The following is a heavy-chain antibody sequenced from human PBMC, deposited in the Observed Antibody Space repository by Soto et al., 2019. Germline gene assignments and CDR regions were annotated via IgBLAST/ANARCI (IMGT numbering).Heavy chain of an antibody. CDR2: ISYDGSNK. J-gene: IGHJ4*02. D-gene: IGHD6-6*01. CDR1: GFTFSSYA. V-gene: IGHV3-30-3*01. CDR3: ARGAAARSVALGY. Sequence: QVQLVESGGGVVQPGRSLRLSCAASGFTFSSYAMHWVRQAPGKGLEWVAVISYDGSNKYYADSVKGRFTISRDNSKNTLYLQMNSLRAEDTAVYYCARGAAARSVALGYWGQGTLVTVSS.